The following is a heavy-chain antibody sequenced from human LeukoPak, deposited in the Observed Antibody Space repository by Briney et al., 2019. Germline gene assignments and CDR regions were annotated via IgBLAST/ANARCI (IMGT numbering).Heavy chain of an antibody. CDR3: ARAPLRRSSYYYGMDV. J-gene: IGHJ6*02. CDR2: INPNSGGT. V-gene: IGHV1-2*02. CDR1: GYTFTGYY. Sequence: GASVKVSCKASGYTFTGYYMHWVRQAPGQGLEWMGWINPNSGGTNYAQKLQGRVTMTRDTSISTAYMELSRLRSDDTAVYYCARAPLRRSSYYYGMDVWGQGTTVTVSS.